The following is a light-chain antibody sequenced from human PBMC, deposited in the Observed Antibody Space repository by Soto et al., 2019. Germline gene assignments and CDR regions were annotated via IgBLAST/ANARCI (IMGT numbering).Light chain of an antibody. CDR3: QQSSTSPRK. CDR1: QSATSY. V-gene: IGKV3-11*01. J-gene: IGKJ1*01. Sequence: EIVWTQSPATLSLSPGERATLSCRASQSATSYLAWYQQKPGQSPRLLIYNASNRATGIPDRFSGSGSGKEFDLTINRLEPEDFAVYDLQQSSTSPRKFGQGT. CDR2: NAS.